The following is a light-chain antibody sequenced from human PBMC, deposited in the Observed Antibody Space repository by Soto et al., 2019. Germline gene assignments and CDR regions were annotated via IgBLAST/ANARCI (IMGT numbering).Light chain of an antibody. Sequence: ENVLTQSPGTLSLSTGERATLSCRASQTTNSNFLAWYQPKPGQAPRLLIYDASNRATGIPARFSGSGSGTDFTLTISSLEPEDFAVYYCQQRSNWPPRFGPGTKVDIK. CDR1: QTTNSN. V-gene: IGKV3-11*01. CDR3: QQRSNWPPR. J-gene: IGKJ3*01. CDR2: DAS.